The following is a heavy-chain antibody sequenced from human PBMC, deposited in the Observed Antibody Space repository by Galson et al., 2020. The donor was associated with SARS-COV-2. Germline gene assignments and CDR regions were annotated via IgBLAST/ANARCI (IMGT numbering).Heavy chain of an antibody. Sequence: SGPTLVKPTQPLTMTCTFSGFSLKSGGEAVGWIRQSPGQALEWLALIFWNDEKTYSQSRRSRLTITAALSNNKVVRTMTDMDPVDTGTYYCAHSKKDIPTTREFPSPSIDFSFIPPFDCWGQGSLVTVSS. CDR2: IFWNDEK. CDR1: GFSLKSGGEA. D-gene: IGHD1-1*01. CDR3: AHSKKDIPTTREFPSPSIDFSFIPPFDC. J-gene: IGHJ4*02. V-gene: IGHV2-5*01.